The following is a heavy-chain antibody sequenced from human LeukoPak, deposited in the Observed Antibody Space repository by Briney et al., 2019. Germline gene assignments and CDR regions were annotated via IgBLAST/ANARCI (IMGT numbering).Heavy chain of an antibody. CDR1: GGSISSGDYY. J-gene: IGHJ5*02. D-gene: IGHD6-13*01. Sequence: SETLSLTCTVSGGSISSGDYYWSWIRQPPGKGLEWIGYIYYSGSTYHNPSLKSRVTISVDTSENQFSLKLSSVTAADTAVYYCARGDYGGIAAAGTPYNWFDPWGQGTLVTVSS. CDR2: IYYSGST. V-gene: IGHV4-30-4*01. CDR3: ARGDYGGIAAAGTPYNWFDP.